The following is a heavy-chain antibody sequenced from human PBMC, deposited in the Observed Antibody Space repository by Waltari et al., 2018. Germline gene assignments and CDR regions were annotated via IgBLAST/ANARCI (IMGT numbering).Heavy chain of an antibody. Sequence: LWYSFGDMVHPGGSLRLPCVVNCINCMNYELDWVRQAPGKGLECISYIGPSAGYIYYAESVKCLFTISRDNFKMERDLQMNSLRVEDTAVYYCATDVSGLVDFEHWGRGTLVTVSS. CDR1: CINCMNYE. CDR2: IGPSAGYI. V-gene: IGHV3-48*03. J-gene: IGHJ4*02. CDR3: ATDVSGLVDFEH. D-gene: IGHD6-19*01.